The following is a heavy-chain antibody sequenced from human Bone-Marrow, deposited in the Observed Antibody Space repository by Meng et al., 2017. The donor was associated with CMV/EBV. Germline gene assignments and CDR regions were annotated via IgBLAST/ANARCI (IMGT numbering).Heavy chain of an antibody. V-gene: IGHV1-18*04. CDR1: EYSFTNYW. J-gene: IGHJ6*02. CDR3: AREYRQRSLIQLWHYYYYAMDV. D-gene: IGHD1-1*01. CDR2: ISAYNGNT. Sequence: GESLKISCKGSEYSFTNYWIAWVRQAPGQGLEWMGWISAYNGNTNYAQKLQGRVTMTTDTSTSTAYMELRSLRSDDTAVYYCAREYRQRSLIQLWHYYYYAMDVWGQGTTVTVSS.